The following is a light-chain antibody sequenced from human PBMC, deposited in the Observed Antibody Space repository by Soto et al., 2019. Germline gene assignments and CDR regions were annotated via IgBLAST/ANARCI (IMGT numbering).Light chain of an antibody. CDR1: SSDVGGYNY. J-gene: IGLJ3*02. CDR2: DVY. CDR3: SSYTSSHTVL. V-gene: IGLV2-14*03. Sequence: QSALTQPASVSGSPGQSITISCTGTSSDVGGYNYVSWYQQHPGKAPKLMIYDVYNRPSGLSNRFSGSKSGNTASLTISGLQVEGEADYYCSSYTSSHTVLFGGGTKLTVL.